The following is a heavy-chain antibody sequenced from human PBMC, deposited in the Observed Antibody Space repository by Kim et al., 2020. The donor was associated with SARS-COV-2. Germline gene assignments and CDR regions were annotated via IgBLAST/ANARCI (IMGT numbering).Heavy chain of an antibody. CDR3: ARGAYSPIDY. Sequence: SETLSLTCTVSGGSISSYYWSWIRQPPGKGLEWIGYIYYSGSTNYNPSLKSRVTISVDTSKNQFSLKLSSVTAADTAVYYCARGAYSPIDYWGQGTLVTVSS. J-gene: IGHJ4*02. CDR2: IYYSGST. V-gene: IGHV4-59*01. D-gene: IGHD5-18*01. CDR1: GGSISSYY.